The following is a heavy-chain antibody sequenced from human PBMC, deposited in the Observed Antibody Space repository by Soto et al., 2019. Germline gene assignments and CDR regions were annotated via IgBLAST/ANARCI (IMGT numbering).Heavy chain of an antibody. V-gene: IGHV3-23*01. D-gene: IGHD2-15*01. Sequence: PGGSLILSCAASGFTFSSYAMSWVRQAPGKGLEWVSAISGSGGSTYYADSVKGRFTISRDNSKNTLYLQMNSLRAEDTAVYYCAKDGSYCSGGSCYSDYFDYWGQGTLVTVSS. CDR3: AKDGSYCSGGSCYSDYFDY. CDR1: GFTFSSYA. CDR2: ISGSGGST. J-gene: IGHJ4*02.